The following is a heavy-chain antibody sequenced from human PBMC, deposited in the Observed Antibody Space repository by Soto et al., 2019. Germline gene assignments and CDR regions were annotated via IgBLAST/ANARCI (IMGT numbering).Heavy chain of an antibody. D-gene: IGHD3-9*01. CDR1: GFSLSTSGVG. CDR3: AHRSTPIFDYYYGMDV. CDR2: IYWNDDK. J-gene: IGHJ6*02. Sequence: VSGPTLVNPTQTLTLTCTFSGFSLSTSGVGVGWIRQPPGKALEWLALIYWNDDKRYSPSLKSRLTITKDTSKNQVVLTMTNMDPVDTATYYCAHRSTPIFDYYYGMDVWGQGTTVTVSS. V-gene: IGHV2-5*01.